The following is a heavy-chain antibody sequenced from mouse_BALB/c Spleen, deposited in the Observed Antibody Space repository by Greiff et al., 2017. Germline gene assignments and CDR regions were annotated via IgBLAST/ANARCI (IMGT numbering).Heavy chain of an antibody. CDR1: GDSITSGY. V-gene: IGHV3-8*02. D-gene: IGHD1-1*01. CDR3: ARRGGSSYGFAY. CDR2: ISYSGST. Sequence: EVKLMESGPSLVKPSQTLSLTCSVTGDSITSGYWNWIRKFPGNKLEYMGYISYSGSTYYNPSLKSRISITRDTSKNQYYLQLNSVTTEDTATYYCARRGGSSYGFAYWGQGTLVTVSA. J-gene: IGHJ3*01.